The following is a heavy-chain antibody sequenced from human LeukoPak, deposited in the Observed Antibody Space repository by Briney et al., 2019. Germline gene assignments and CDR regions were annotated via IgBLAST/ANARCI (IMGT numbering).Heavy chain of an antibody. Sequence: ASVKVSCKASGYTFTSYDINWERQATGQGLEWMGWMNPNSGNTGYAQKFQGRVTITADKSTSTAYMELSSLRSEDTAVYYCARVGFFGYCSGGSCYADAFDIWGQGTMVTVSS. J-gene: IGHJ3*02. CDR2: MNPNSGNT. D-gene: IGHD2-15*01. CDR1: GYTFTSYD. CDR3: ARVGFFGYCSGGSCYADAFDI. V-gene: IGHV1-8*01.